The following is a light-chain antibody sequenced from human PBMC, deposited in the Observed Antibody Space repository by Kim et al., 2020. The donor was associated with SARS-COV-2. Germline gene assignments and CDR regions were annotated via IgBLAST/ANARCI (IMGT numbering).Light chain of an antibody. Sequence: SYELTQPPSVSVSPGQTASITCSGDKLGDKYACWYQQKPGQSPVLVIYQDSKRPSGIPERLSGSNSGNTATLTISGTQAMDEADSYCQAWDSSTVVFGGGTQLTVL. CDR2: QDS. J-gene: IGLJ2*01. V-gene: IGLV3-1*01. CDR1: KLGDKY. CDR3: QAWDSSTVV.